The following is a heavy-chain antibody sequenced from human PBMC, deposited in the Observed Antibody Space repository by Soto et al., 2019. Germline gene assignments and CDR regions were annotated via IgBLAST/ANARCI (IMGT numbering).Heavy chain of an antibody. Sequence: VQLVESGGDLVKPGGSLRLSCAASGYTFSDYYMSWIRQAPGKGLEWISYIDTSGTKIYYADSVKGRFTITWDNAKNSLYLEMNSLRDEDTAVYYCASHYDMWSGYLSPVDYWGQGTLVTVSS. D-gene: IGHD3-3*01. CDR1: GYTFSDYY. CDR3: ASHYDMWSGYLSPVDY. CDR2: IDTSGTKI. V-gene: IGHV3-11*01. J-gene: IGHJ4*02.